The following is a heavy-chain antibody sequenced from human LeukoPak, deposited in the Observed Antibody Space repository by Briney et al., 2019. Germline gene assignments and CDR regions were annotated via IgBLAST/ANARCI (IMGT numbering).Heavy chain of an antibody. Sequence: ASVKVSFKASGYTFTSYYMHWVRQAPGQGLEWMGIINPSGGSTSYAQKFQGRVTMTRDTSTSTVYMELSSLRSEDTAVYYCARARGGGYNNNWFDPWGQGTLVTVSS. D-gene: IGHD3-16*01. V-gene: IGHV1-46*01. CDR1: GYTFTSYY. CDR2: INPSGGST. J-gene: IGHJ5*02. CDR3: ARARGGGYNNNWFDP.